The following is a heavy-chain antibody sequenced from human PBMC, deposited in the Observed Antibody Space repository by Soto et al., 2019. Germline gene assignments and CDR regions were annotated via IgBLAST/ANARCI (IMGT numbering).Heavy chain of an antibody. Sequence: GGSLRLSCAASGFTFSGHWMHWVRQVPGKGLEWVSRINGGGGSSDYADSVKGRFTISRDNSKNTLYLQMNSLRAEDTAVYYCAKALYGYYYYMDVWGKGTTVTVSS. J-gene: IGHJ6*03. CDR3: AKALYGYYYYMDV. CDR1: GFTFSGHW. D-gene: IGHD2-8*01. V-gene: IGHV3-23*01. CDR2: INGGGGSS.